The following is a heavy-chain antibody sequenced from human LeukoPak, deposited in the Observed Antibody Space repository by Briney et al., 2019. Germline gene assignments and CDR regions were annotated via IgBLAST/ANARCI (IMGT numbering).Heavy chain of an antibody. CDR2: ISAYNGNT. CDR3: ARDGGITIFGVVPFDY. V-gene: IGHV1-18*01. Sequence: ASVEVSLKGSCFTFSSFGISWGGQAPGPGPGWMGWISAYNGNTNYAQKLQGRVTMTTDTSTSTAYMELRSLRSDDTAVYYCARDGGITIFGVVPFDYWGQGTLVTVSS. CDR1: CFTFSSFG. D-gene: IGHD3-3*01. J-gene: IGHJ4*02.